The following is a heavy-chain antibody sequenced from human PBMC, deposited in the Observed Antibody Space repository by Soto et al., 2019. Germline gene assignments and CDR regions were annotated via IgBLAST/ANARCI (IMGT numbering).Heavy chain of an antibody. CDR1: GGSISSSSYY. CDR2: IYYSGST. CDR3: ATQKYYDFWSGSPNWFDP. J-gene: IGHJ5*02. D-gene: IGHD3-3*01. V-gene: IGHV4-39*01. Sequence: SETLSLTCTVSGGSISSSSYYWGWIRQPPGKGLEWIGSIYYSGSTYYNPSLKSRVTISVDTSKNQFSLKLSSVTAADTAVYYCATQKYYDFWSGSPNWFDPWGRGTLVTVSS.